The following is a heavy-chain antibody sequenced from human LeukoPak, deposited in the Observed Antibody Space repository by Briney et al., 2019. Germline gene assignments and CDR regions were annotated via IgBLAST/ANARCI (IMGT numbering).Heavy chain of an antibody. CDR2: NNHSGNT. Sequence: RSSETLSLTCAVYGESFSSYYWSWIPQPPGKGLEWIGENNHSGNTNYNPSLKSRVTISVDTSKNQFSLKLSSVTAADTAVYYCARVDGDGYNIPDYWGQGTLVTVSS. CDR3: ARVDGDGYNIPDY. J-gene: IGHJ4*02. V-gene: IGHV4-34*01. D-gene: IGHD5-24*01. CDR1: GESFSSYY.